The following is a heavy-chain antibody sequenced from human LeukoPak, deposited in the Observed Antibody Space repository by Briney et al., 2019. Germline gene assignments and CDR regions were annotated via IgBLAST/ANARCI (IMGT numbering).Heavy chain of an antibody. V-gene: IGHV4-59*11. D-gene: IGHD2-2*01. J-gene: IGHJ5*02. CDR1: GGSISSHY. Sequence: PSETLSLTCTVSGGSISSHYWSWIRQPPRKGLEWIGYIYYSGSTNYNPSLKSRVTISVDTSKNQFSLKLSSVTAADTAVYYCAREGCSSTSCFNWFDPWGQGTLVTVSS. CDR3: AREGCSSTSCFNWFDP. CDR2: IYYSGST.